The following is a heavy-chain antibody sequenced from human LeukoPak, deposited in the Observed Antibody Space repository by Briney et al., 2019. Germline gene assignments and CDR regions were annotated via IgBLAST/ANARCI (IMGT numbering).Heavy chain of an antibody. V-gene: IGHV1-58*01. CDR3: ARTPVGATEGPHDY. J-gene: IGHJ4*02. D-gene: IGHD1-26*01. CDR2: IIVDSGKT. CDR1: GFTFSGSA. Sequence: ASVKVSCKASGFTFSGSAVQWVRQARGQPLEWLGWIIVDSGKTQYQQRLQQRVTITRDTSTSTVYMELSSLRSEDTAVYYCARTPVGATEGPHDYWGQGTLVTVSS.